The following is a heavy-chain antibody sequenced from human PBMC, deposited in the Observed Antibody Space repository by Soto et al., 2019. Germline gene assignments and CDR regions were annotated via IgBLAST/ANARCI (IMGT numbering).Heavy chain of an antibody. V-gene: IGHV4-4*07. J-gene: IGHJ6*02. Sequence: TLSLNRTVSGGSIGSYYWSWIRQPAGKGLEWIGRIYTSGSTNYNPSLKSRVTMSVDTSKNQFSLKLSSVTAADTAVYYCARDTAVTNYYYGMDVWGQGTTVTVSS. D-gene: IGHD4-17*01. CDR2: IYTSGST. CDR1: GGSIGSYY. CDR3: ARDTAVTNYYYGMDV.